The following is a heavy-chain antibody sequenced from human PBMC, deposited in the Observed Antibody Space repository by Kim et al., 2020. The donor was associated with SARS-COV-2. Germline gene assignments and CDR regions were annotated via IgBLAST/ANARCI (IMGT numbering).Heavy chain of an antibody. D-gene: IGHD4-17*01. CDR2: ISGSGGST. CDR1: GFTFSSYA. J-gene: IGHJ6*04. Sequence: GGSLRLSCAASGFTFSSYAMSWVRQAPGKGLEWVSAISGSGGSTYYADSVKGRFTISRDNSKNTLYLQMNSLRAEDTAVYYCAKVGRVYGAGPYYGMDVWGRGTTVTASS. CDR3: AKVGRVYGAGPYYGMDV. V-gene: IGHV3-23*01.